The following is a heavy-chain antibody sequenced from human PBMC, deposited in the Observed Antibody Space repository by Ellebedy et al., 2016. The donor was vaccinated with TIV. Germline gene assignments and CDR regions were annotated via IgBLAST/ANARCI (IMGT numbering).Heavy chain of an antibody. CDR2: INPNSGVT. Sequence: ASVKVSCXASGYTVIGYYIYWVRQAPGQGLEWMGWINPNSGVTNYAQNFQDRVTITRDMSTNTAYMDLSSLRSDDTAVYYCVAAIVVEPIIISGESWGQGTLVTVSS. CDR1: GYTVIGYY. V-gene: IGHV1-2*02. CDR3: VAAIVVEPIIISGES. J-gene: IGHJ5*02. D-gene: IGHD2-2*01.